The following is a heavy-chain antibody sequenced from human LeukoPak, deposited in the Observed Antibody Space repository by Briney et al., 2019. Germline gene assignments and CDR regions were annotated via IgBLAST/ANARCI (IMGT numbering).Heavy chain of an antibody. Sequence: SETLSLTCAVYSGSFSDYYWSWIRQPPGKGLEWIGEINHSGNTSYNPSLKSRLTISVDTSKNQFSLKLNSVTAADTAVYYCARTLGYCSGGSCPPGYWGQGSLVTVSS. CDR3: ARTLGYCSGGSCPPGY. CDR2: INHSGNT. CDR1: SGSFSDYY. J-gene: IGHJ4*02. D-gene: IGHD2-15*01. V-gene: IGHV4-34*01.